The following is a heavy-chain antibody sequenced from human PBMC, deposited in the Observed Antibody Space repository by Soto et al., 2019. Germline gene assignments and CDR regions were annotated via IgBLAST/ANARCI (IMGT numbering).Heavy chain of an antibody. D-gene: IGHD5-18*01. CDR3: ARDGPYSYGYFHYYYGMDV. CDR2: IKQDGSEK. J-gene: IGHJ6*02. V-gene: IGHV3-7*01. Sequence: GGSLRLSCAASGFTFSSYWMSWVRQGPGKGLEWVANIKQDGSEKYYVDSVKGRFTISRDNAKNSLYLQMNSLRAEDTAVYYCARDGPYSYGYFHYYYGMDVWGQGTTVTVSS. CDR1: GFTFSSYW.